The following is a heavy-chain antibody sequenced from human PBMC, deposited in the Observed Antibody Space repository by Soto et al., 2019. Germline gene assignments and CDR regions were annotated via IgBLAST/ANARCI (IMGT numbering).Heavy chain of an antibody. CDR1: GFTFSSYA. Sequence: ESGGGVVQPGRSLRLSCAASGFTFSSYAMHWVRQAPGKGLEWVAVISYDGSNKYYADSVKGRFTISRDNSKNTLYLQMNSLRAEDTAVYYCARDLGSLVVAASLDYWGQGTLVTVSS. D-gene: IGHD2-15*01. J-gene: IGHJ4*02. V-gene: IGHV3-30-3*01. CDR3: ARDLGSLVVAASLDY. CDR2: ISYDGSNK.